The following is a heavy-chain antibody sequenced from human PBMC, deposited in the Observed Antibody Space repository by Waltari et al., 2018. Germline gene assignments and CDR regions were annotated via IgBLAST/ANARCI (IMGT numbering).Heavy chain of an antibody. D-gene: IGHD5-12*01. CDR1: GYTFTGYY. V-gene: IGHV1-2*02. CDR3: ARGDSGYDSGRDY. J-gene: IGHJ4*02. Sequence: QVQLVQSGAEVKKPGASVKVSCKASGYTFTGYYMHWVRQAPGQGLEWMGWINPNSGGTNYAQKFQGRVTITADESTSTAYMELSSLRSEDTAVYYCARGDSGYDSGRDYWGQGTLVTVSS. CDR2: INPNSGGT.